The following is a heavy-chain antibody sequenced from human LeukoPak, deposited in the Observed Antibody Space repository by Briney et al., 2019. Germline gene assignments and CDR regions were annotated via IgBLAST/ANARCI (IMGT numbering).Heavy chain of an antibody. D-gene: IGHD6-13*01. CDR2: IYYSGST. CDR1: GGSISSSSYY. Sequence: SETLSLTCTVSGGSISSSSYYWGWIRQPPGKGLEWIGSIYYSGSTYYNPSLKSRVTISVDTSKNQFSLKLSSVTAADTAVYYCHASDQQLVRGYFDYWGQGTLVTVSS. V-gene: IGHV4-39*07. CDR3: HASDQQLVRGYFDY. J-gene: IGHJ4*02.